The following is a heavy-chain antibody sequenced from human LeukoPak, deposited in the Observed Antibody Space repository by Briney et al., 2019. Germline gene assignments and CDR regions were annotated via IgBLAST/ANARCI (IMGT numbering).Heavy chain of an antibody. V-gene: IGHV4-4*07. J-gene: IGHJ4*02. CDR1: GGSISSYY. CDR3: ARGAVEVGTGLFDS. CDR2: IYTSGST. Sequence: SETLSLTCTVSGGSISSYYWSWIRQPAGKGLEWIGRIYTSGSTNYNPSLKSRVTMSVDTSKNQFSLKLSSVTAADTAVYYCARGAVEVGTGLFDSWGQGTLVTVSS. D-gene: IGHD4-23*01.